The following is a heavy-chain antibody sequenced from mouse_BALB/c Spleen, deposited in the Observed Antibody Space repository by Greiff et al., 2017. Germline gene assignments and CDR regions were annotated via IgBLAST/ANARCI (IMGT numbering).Heavy chain of an antibody. D-gene: IGHD1-1*02. CDR3: ARGYYVDY. V-gene: IGHV1-55*01. J-gene: IGHJ2*01. CDR1: GYNFTSYW. CDR2: IYPGSGST. Sequence: QVQLQQPGAELVKPGTSVKLSCKASGYNFTSYWINWVKLRPGQGLEWIGDIYPGSGSTNYNEKFKSKATLTVDTSSSTAYMQLSSLASEDSALYYCARGYYVDYWGQGTTLTVSS.